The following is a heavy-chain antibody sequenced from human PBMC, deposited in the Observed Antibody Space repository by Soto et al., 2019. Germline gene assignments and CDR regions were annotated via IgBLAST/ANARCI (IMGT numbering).Heavy chain of an antibody. CDR3: ATPGNYYDSSVPLDY. CDR1: GYTFTSYY. Sequence: ASVKVSFKASGYTFTSYYMHWVRQAPGQGLEWMGIINPSGGSTSYAQKFQGRVTMTRDTSTSTVYMELSSLRSEDTAVYYCATPGNYYDSSVPLDYWGQGTLVTVSS. V-gene: IGHV1-46*01. J-gene: IGHJ4*02. CDR2: INPSGGST. D-gene: IGHD3-22*01.